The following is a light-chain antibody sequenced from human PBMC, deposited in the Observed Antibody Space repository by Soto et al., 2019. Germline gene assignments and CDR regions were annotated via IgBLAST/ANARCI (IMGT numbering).Light chain of an antibody. J-gene: IGKJ5*01. CDR3: QQTYSTPSIT. V-gene: IGKV1-6*01. Sequence: AIQMTQSPSSLSASVGDRVTITCRASQGIANELGWYQQKPGKAPKLLIYAASSLQSGVPSRFSGSGSGTDFSLIISSLQPEDFATYYCQQTYSTPSITFGQGTRLEIK. CDR1: QGIANE. CDR2: AAS.